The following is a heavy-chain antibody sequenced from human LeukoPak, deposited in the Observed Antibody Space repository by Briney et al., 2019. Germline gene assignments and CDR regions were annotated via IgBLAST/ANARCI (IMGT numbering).Heavy chain of an antibody. J-gene: IGHJ4*02. CDR1: GGSISSYY. Sequence: PSETLSLTCTVSGGSISSYYWSWIRQPPGKGLEWIGEINHSGSTNYNPSLKSRVTISVDTSKNQFSLKLSSVTAADTAVYYCARLSNYDSLDYWGQGTLVTVSS. CDR3: ARLSNYDSLDY. V-gene: IGHV4-34*01. CDR2: INHSGST. D-gene: IGHD3-22*01.